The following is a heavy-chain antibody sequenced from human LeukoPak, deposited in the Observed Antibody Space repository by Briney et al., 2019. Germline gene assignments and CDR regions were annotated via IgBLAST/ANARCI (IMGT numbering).Heavy chain of an antibody. Sequence: SETLSLTCTVSGGSISSYYWSWIRQPPGKGLEWIGYIYYSGSTNYNPSLKSRVTISVDTSKNQFSLKLSSVTAADTAVYYCASPQGRYCSGGSCYPSLHYYGMDVWGQGTTVTVSS. CDR3: ASPQGRYCSGGSCYPSLHYYGMDV. CDR2: IYYSGST. CDR1: GGSISSYY. V-gene: IGHV4-59*01. J-gene: IGHJ6*02. D-gene: IGHD2-15*01.